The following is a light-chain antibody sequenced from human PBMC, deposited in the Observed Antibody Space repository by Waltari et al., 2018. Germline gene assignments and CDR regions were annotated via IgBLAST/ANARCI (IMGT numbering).Light chain of an antibody. CDR1: QSVRRT. Sequence: EIVLTQSPGTLSLSPGERATLSCRASQSVRRTLAWYQQKPGQAPRLLIYDASTRATGIPDRFSGSGSGTDFSLTISRLEPEDFAVYFCQKYGTSPATFGQGTKVEIK. V-gene: IGKV3-20*01. CDR2: DAS. CDR3: QKYGTSPAT. J-gene: IGKJ1*01.